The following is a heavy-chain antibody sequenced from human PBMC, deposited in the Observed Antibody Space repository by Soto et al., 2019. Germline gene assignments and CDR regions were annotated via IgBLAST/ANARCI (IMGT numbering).Heavy chain of an antibody. V-gene: IGHV3-33*01. CDR2: IWYDGSNK. J-gene: IGHJ6*03. CDR1: GFTFSSYG. Sequence: QVQLVESGGGVVQPGRSLRLSCAASGFTFSSYGMHWVRQAPGKGLEWVAVIWYDGSNKYYADSVKGRFTISRDNSKNTLYLQMNSLRAEDTAVYYCARDRRYYDFWSGYSYYYYYYYMDVWGKGTTVTVSS. D-gene: IGHD3-3*01. CDR3: ARDRRYYDFWSGYSYYYYYYYMDV.